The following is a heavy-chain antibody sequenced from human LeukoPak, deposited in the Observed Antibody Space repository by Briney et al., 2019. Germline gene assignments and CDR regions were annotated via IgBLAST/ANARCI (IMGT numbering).Heavy chain of an antibody. J-gene: IGHJ4*02. V-gene: IGHV3-74*01. CDR3: ARDHDAVGTTIDH. CDR2: IKSDGSVT. Sequence: GGSLRLSCAASGFTFSSYWMHWVRQAPGEGLVWVSRIKSDGSVTWYADSVKGRFTISRDNVKNMLYLQMNSLRAEDTAVYFCARDHDAVGTTIDHWGQGTLVTVSS. CDR1: GFTFSSYW. D-gene: IGHD1-14*01.